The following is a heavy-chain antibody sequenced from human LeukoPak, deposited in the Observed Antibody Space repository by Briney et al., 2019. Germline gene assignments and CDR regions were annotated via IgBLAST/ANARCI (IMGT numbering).Heavy chain of an antibody. D-gene: IGHD1-1*01. CDR3: TTDPRNGYYFDF. J-gene: IGHJ4*02. CDR2: IKSKSDGGTT. CDR1: GFTFSNVW. Sequence: GGSRRPSCAVSGFTFSNVWMSWVRQPPGKGLEWVGRIKSKSDGGTTDYAAPVKGRFTFSRDDSRNTLYLQMNSLNTADTAVYYCTTDPRNGYYFDFWGQGTLVTVSS. V-gene: IGHV3-15*01.